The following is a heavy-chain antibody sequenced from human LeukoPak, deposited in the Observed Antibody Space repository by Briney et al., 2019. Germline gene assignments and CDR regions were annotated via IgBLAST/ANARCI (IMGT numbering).Heavy chain of an antibody. CDR1: GYTFTSYG. J-gene: IGHJ3*02. Sequence: WASVKVSCKASGYTFTSYGISWVRQAPGQGLEWMGWISAYNGNTNYAQKLQGRVTMTTDTSTSTAYMGLRSLRSDDTAVYYCASQVRGSGGYGSGSYWHDAFDIWGQGTMVTVSS. CDR3: ASQVRGSGGYGSGSYWHDAFDI. D-gene: IGHD3-10*01. V-gene: IGHV1-18*01. CDR2: ISAYNGNT.